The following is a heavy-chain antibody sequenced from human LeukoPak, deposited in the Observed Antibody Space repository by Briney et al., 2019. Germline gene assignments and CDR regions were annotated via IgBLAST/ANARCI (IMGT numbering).Heavy chain of an antibody. V-gene: IGHV3-11*04. D-gene: IGHD3-10*01. CDR2: ISSSGSTI. CDR3: ARDGFITMVRGVMDY. Sequence: GGSLRLSCAASGFTFSDYYMSWIRQAPGRGLEWVSYISSSGSTIYYADSVKGRFTISRDNAKNSLYLQMNSLRAEDTAVYYCARDGFITMVRGVMDYWGQGTLVTVSS. CDR1: GFTFSDYY. J-gene: IGHJ4*02.